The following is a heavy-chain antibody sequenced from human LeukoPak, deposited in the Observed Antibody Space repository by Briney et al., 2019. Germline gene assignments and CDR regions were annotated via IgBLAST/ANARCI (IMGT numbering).Heavy chain of an antibody. V-gene: IGHV1-3*04. CDR2: INTGNGNT. CDR1: GYTFTNFV. J-gene: IGHJ5*02. CDR3: ARGISFYHWFDP. Sequence: ASVKDSCKASGYTFTNFVIHWVCQAPGQRLEWMGWINTGNGNTKYSQKFQGRVTITRDTSASTAYMELSSLTSEDTAVYYCARGISFYHWFDPWGQGTLVTVSS. D-gene: IGHD3-16*01.